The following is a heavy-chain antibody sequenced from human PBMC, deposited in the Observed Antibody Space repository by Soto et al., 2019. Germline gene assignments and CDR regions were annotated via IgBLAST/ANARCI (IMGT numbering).Heavy chain of an antibody. CDR3: ARISSGIAAAGLPYFDY. D-gene: IGHD6-13*01. V-gene: IGHV1-46*01. CDR1: GYTFTSYY. J-gene: IGHJ4*02. CDR2: INPSGGST. Sequence: ALVKVSCKASGYTFTSYYMHWVRQAPGQGLEWMGIINPSGGSTSYAQKFQGRVTMTRDTSTSTVHMELSSLRSEDTAVYYCARISSGIAAAGLPYFDYWDQGSLVTV.